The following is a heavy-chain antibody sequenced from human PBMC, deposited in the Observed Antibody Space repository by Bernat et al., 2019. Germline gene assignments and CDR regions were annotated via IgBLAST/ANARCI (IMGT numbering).Heavy chain of an antibody. CDR2: INWNGSST. CDR1: GFTFDDYG. CDR3: ARRTNWNDPDPHYYFDY. J-gene: IGHJ4*02. V-gene: IGHV3-20*04. Sequence: EVQLVESGGGVVRPGGSLRLSCAASGFTFDDYGMSWVRQAPGKGLEWVSGINWNGSSTGYADSVKGRFTISRDNAKNSLYLQMNSLRAEDTALYYCARRTNWNDPDPHYYFDYWGQGTLVTVSS. D-gene: IGHD1-1*01.